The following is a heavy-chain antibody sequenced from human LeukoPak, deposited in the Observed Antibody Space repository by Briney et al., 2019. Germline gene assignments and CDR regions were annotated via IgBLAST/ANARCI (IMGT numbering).Heavy chain of an antibody. J-gene: IGHJ4*02. Sequence: KPGGSLRLSCAASGFTFSSYAMSWVRQAPGKGLEWVSAISGSGGSTYYAHSVKGRFTISRDNSKNTLYLQMNSLRAEDTAVYYCAKDSFKAVAGSFDYWGQGTLVTVSS. CDR1: GFTFSSYA. CDR2: ISGSGGST. D-gene: IGHD6-19*01. V-gene: IGHV3-23*01. CDR3: AKDSFKAVAGSFDY.